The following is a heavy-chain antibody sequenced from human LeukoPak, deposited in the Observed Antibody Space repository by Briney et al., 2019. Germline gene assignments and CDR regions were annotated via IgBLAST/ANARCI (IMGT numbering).Heavy chain of an antibody. CDR1: GGSFSGYY. CDR2: IYYSGST. Sequence: SETLSLTCAVYGGSFSGYYWSWIRQHPGKGLEWIGYIYYSGSTYYNPSLKSRVTISVDTSKNQFSLKLSSVTAADTAVYYCARVSEYGLHYFDYWGQGTLVTVSS. V-gene: IGHV4-31*11. CDR3: ARVSEYGLHYFDY. J-gene: IGHJ4*02. D-gene: IGHD4/OR15-4a*01.